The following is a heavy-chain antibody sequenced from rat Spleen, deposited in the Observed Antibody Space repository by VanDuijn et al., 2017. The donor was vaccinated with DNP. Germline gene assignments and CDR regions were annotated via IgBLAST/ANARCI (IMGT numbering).Heavy chain of an antibody. CDR3: TVDRDGSYGVAY. CDR2: VSHEGSST. J-gene: IGHJ3*01. V-gene: IGHV5-22*01. CDR1: GFTFTDFY. Sequence: EVQLVESGGGLVQPGRSLKLSCVASGFTFTDFYMAWIRQAPKKGLEWVASVSHEGSSTYYEDSVKGRFTISRDNAKSTLYLQMDSLRSEDTATYYCTVDRDGSYGVAYWGQGTLVTVSS. D-gene: IGHD1-12*02.